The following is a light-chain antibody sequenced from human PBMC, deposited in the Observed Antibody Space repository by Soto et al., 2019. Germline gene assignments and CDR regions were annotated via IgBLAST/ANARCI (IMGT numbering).Light chain of an antibody. J-gene: IGKJ3*01. CDR3: QQYGSSPFT. Sequence: EIVLTQSPGTLSLSPGERVTLSCRASQSVSSSYLAWYQQKHGQAPRLLIYGASSRATGIPDRFSGSGSGTDFTLTISRLEPEDFAVYYCQQYGSSPFTFGPGTKVDIK. V-gene: IGKV3-20*01. CDR2: GAS. CDR1: QSVSSSY.